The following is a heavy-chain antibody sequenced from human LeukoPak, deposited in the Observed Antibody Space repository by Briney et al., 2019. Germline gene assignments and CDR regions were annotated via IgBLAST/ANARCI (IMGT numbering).Heavy chain of an antibody. J-gene: IGHJ5*02. CDR2: ITPIFGTA. V-gene: IGHV1-69*01. CDR1: GGTLSNYP. Sequence: SVKVSCKTSGGTLSNYPISWVRQAPGQGLEWMGGITPIFGTAHYAEKFQASVTITADESTNTVFMELRSLKSEDTAVYYCARGPEIEVAGTTFGEYKWFHPWGQGTLLTVSS. D-gene: IGHD6-19*01. CDR3: ARGPEIEVAGTTFGEYKWFHP.